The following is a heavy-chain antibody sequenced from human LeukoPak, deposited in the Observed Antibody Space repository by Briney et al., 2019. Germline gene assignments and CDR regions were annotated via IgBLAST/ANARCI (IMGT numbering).Heavy chain of an antibody. V-gene: IGHV3-23*01. J-gene: IGHJ5*02. CDR2: ISGGGDDT. CDR1: GFTFSSYA. Sequence: GGSLRLSCAASGFTFSSYAMSWVRQAPGKGLEWVSDISGGGDDTWYADSVRGRFTISRDNSKNTVYLQMNSLRAEDTAVYYCASDSSGWYPNWFDPWGQGTLVTVSS. CDR3: ASDSSGWYPNWFDP. D-gene: IGHD6-19*01.